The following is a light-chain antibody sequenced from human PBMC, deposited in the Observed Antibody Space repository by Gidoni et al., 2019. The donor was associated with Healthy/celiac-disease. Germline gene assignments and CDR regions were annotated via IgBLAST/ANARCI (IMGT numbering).Light chain of an antibody. CDR2: GAS. J-gene: IGKJ1*01. Sequence: EIVMTQAPATLSVSPGERATLSCRASQRVSSNLAWYQQKPGQAPRLLIYGASTRAPGIPAKFSGSGSGTEFPLTISSLQSEDFAFYYCQQYNNWPPWTFGQGTKVEIK. CDR3: QQYNNWPPWT. CDR1: QRVSSN. V-gene: IGKV3-15*01.